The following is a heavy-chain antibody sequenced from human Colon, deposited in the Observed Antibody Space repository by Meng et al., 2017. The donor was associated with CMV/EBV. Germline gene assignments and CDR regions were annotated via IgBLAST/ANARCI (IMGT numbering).Heavy chain of an antibody. D-gene: IGHD2-8*01. J-gene: IGHJ5*02. V-gene: IGHV3-21*01. CDR1: GFTFSTYS. CDR2: ISPTGIYI. Sequence: GESLKISCAASGFTFSTYSMNWVRQAPGKGLEWVSSISPTGIYIYYTDSVKGRFTISRDNAANSLYLQMNSLRDEDTAVYYCACGKVGHCKDGVCYTRWFDPWGQGTLVTVSS. CDR3: ACGKVGHCKDGVCYTRWFDP.